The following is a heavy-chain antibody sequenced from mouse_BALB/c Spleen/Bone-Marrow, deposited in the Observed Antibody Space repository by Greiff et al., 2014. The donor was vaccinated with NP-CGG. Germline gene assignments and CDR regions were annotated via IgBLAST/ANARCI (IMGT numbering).Heavy chain of an antibody. V-gene: IGHV5-9-2*01. CDR1: GFSFNSYG. D-gene: IGHD2-4*01. CDR2: ISGGGSYT. CDR3: ARHAYYDQTEVSFVY. Sequence: EVQLVESGGGLVKSGGSLKLSCAASGFSFNSYGMSWVRQTPEKRLEWVATISGGGSYTFYPDSVKGRFTISRDNAKNNLYLQLSSLRSGDTALYYCARHAYYDQTEVSFVYWGQGTLVTVSA. J-gene: IGHJ3*01.